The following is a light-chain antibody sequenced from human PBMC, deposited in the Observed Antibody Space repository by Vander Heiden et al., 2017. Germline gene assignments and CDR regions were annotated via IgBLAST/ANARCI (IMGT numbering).Light chain of an antibody. J-gene: IGKJ2*01. CDR1: QSIISW. CDR3: QQYSSYSYT. CDR2: KAS. V-gene: IGKV1-5*03. Sequence: DIQMTQSPYTLAASVGDRVTITCRASQSIISWLAWYQQKPGKSPKLLIYKASTLESGVPSRFCGSGSGTDFALTISSLQPDDFATYYCQQYSSYSYTFGQGTKLEIK.